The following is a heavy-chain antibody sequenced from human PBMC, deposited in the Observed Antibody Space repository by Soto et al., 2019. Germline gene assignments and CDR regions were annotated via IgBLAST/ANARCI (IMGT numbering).Heavy chain of an antibody. CDR3: AREKGGYYDSSGYYYVGWFDP. Sequence: GGSLRLSCAASGFTFNNYWMTWVRQAPGKGLEWVANIRQDGSEKYYVDSVKGRFTISRDSAKNAVYLQMNSLRPEDRAMYYCAREKGGYYDSSGYYYVGWFDPWGQGTLVTVSS. CDR1: GFTFNNYW. J-gene: IGHJ5*02. D-gene: IGHD3-22*01. CDR2: IRQDGSEK. V-gene: IGHV3-7*01.